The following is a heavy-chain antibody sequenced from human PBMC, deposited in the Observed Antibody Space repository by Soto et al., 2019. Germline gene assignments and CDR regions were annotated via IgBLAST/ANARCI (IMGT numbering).Heavy chain of an antibody. Sequence: SETLSLTCTVSGGSISSYYWSWIRQPPGKGLEWIGYIYYSGSTNYNPSLKSRVTISVDTSKNQFSLKLSSVTAADTAVYYCARVIGIAARPYWFDPWGQGTLVTVSS. CDR1: GGSISSYY. D-gene: IGHD6-6*01. V-gene: IGHV4-59*01. J-gene: IGHJ5*02. CDR2: IYYSGST. CDR3: ARVIGIAARPYWFDP.